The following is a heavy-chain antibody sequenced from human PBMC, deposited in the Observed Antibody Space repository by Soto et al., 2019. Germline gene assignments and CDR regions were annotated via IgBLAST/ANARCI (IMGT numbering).Heavy chain of an antibody. V-gene: IGHV6-1*01. J-gene: IGHJ3*02. CDR2: TYYRSKWNN. CDR3: ARDLDAFDI. Sequence: SQTLSLTCAISGDSVSRNSGTWNWIRQSPSRGLEWLGRTYYRSKWNNDYAVSVKSRITINPDTSKNQFSLQLNSVTPDDTAVYYCARDLDAFDIWGQRTMVTVSS. CDR1: GDSVSRNSGT.